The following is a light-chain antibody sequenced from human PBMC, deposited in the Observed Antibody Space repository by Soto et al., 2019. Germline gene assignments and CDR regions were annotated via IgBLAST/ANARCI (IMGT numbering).Light chain of an antibody. J-gene: IGKJ1*01. V-gene: IGKV1-5*01. CDR2: EAS. CDR1: QSISGW. Sequence: DIQMTQSPSTLSASVGDRVTITCRASQSISGWLAWYQQKPGTAPKLLIYEASNLESGVPSRFSGSGSGTEFTLTSSSLQPDDFAAYYCQQYNTYSRTFGQGTKVDIK. CDR3: QQYNTYSRT.